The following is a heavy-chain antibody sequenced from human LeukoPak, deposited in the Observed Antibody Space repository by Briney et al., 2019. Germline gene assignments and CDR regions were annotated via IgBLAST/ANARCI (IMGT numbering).Heavy chain of an antibody. CDR2: IKHNGSP. D-gene: IGHD1-26*01. CDR1: GGSFRDSY. Sequence: PSETLSLTCAVYGGSFRDSYWNWIRQPPGKGLEWIGEIKHNGSPTYTPSLKSRVIISIDTSKNQFSLKVISVTAADTAVYYCARGPIGPTKWSFDVWDQGRMVTVSS. CDR3: ARGPIGPTKWSFDV. V-gene: IGHV4-34*01. J-gene: IGHJ3*01.